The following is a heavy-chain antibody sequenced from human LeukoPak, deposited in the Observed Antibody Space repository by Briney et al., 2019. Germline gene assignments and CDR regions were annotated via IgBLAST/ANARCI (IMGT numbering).Heavy chain of an antibody. CDR3: ARVVSSWDYYYYMDV. V-gene: IGHV4-61*02. D-gene: IGHD6-13*01. CDR1: GGSISSGSYY. CDR2: IYTSGST. Sequence: PSETLSLTCTVSGGSISSGSYYWSWIRQPAGKGLEWIGRIYTSGSTNYNPSLKSRVTISVDTSKNQFSLKLGSVTAADTAVYYCARVVSSWDYYYYMDVWGKGTTVTVSS. J-gene: IGHJ6*03.